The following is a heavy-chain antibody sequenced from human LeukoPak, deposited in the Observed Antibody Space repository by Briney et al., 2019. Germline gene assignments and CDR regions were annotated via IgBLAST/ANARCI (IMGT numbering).Heavy chain of an antibody. V-gene: IGHV3-23*01. CDR3: AKEGCSSVSCPFDF. CDR2: ISGSGVST. J-gene: IGHJ4*02. CDR1: GFTFSIYV. D-gene: IGHD2-2*01. Sequence: QAGGSLRLSCAASGFTFSIYVMRWVRQAPGKGLEWVSAISGSGVSTYYGYSVKGRFTSSRDNSKNTLYQQMHSLRAEDTAVYYCAKEGCSSVSCPFDFWGQGTLVTVSS.